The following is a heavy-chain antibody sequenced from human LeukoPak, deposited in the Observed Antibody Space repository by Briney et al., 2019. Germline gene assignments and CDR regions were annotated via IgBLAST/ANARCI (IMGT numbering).Heavy chain of an antibody. J-gene: IGHJ4*02. Sequence: SETLSLTCTVSGGSISSGGYYWSWIRQHPGKGLEWIGYIYYSGSTYYNPSLKSRVTISVDTSKNQFSLKLSSVTATDTAVYYCARDSPRESFDYWGQGTWSPSPQ. CDR1: GGSISSGGYY. V-gene: IGHV4-31*03. CDR2: IYYSGST. CDR3: ARDSPRESFDY.